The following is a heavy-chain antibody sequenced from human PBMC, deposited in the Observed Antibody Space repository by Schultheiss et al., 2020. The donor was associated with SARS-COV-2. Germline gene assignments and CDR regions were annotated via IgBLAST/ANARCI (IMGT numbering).Heavy chain of an antibody. Sequence: SETLSLTCAVYGGSFSGYYWSWIRQPPGKGLEWIGSIYYSGSTNYNPSLKSRVTISVDRSKNQFSLKLSSVTAADTAVYYCARVGVSDSWFDPWGQGTLVTVSS. CDR2: IYYSGST. J-gene: IGHJ5*02. D-gene: IGHD3-16*01. CDR1: GGSFSGYY. CDR3: ARVGVSDSWFDP. V-gene: IGHV4-34*01.